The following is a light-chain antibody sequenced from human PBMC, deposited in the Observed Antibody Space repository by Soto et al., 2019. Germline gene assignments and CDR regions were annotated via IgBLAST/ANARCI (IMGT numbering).Light chain of an antibody. J-gene: IGKJ1*01. CDR3: KQYNFWPTT. V-gene: IGKV3-15*01. Sequence: DTVLTQSPATLSVSPGEGATLSCRASQSVNNNLAWYQHKPGQAPSLLIYDTSTRATGVPARFSGSGSGTEFTLTIRGLQSEEFAVYSCKQYNFWPTTFGQGTKVDIK. CDR2: DTS. CDR1: QSVNNN.